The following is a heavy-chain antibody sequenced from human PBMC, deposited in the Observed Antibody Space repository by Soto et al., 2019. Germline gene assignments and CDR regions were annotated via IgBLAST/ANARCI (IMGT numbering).Heavy chain of an antibody. CDR3: ARGRGWRDY. D-gene: IGHD6-19*01. CDR1: GYTFTSYD. V-gene: IGHV1-8*01. Sequence: GASVKVSCKASGYTFTSYDINWVRQAAGQGLEWMGWINLNSGDTDSAQKFQGRLTMTRDTSISTAYIELSSLTSEDTAVYYCARGRGWRDYWGQGTLVTVSS. CDR2: INLNSGDT. J-gene: IGHJ4*02.